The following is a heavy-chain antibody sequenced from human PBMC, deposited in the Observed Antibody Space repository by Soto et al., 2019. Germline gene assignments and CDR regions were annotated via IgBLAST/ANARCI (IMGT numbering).Heavy chain of an antibody. V-gene: IGHV3-23*01. Sequence: GGSLRLSCAASGFTFSSYAMSWVRQAPGKGLEWVSAISGSGGSTYYADSGKGRFTISRDNSKNTLYLQMNSLRAEDTAVYYCAKVLEGYYYYYGMDVWGQGTTVTVSS. CDR1: GFTFSSYA. CDR3: AKVLEGYYYYYGMDV. J-gene: IGHJ6*02. CDR2: ISGSGGST. D-gene: IGHD2-15*01.